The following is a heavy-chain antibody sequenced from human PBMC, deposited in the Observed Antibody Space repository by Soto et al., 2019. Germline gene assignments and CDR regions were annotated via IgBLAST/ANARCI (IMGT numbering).Heavy chain of an antibody. CDR1: GGSISSGGYY. CDR3: ARDIAAAGSNWFDP. D-gene: IGHD6-13*01. Sequence: SETLSLTCTVSGGSISSGGYYWSWIRQHPGKGLEWIGYIYYSGSTYYNPSLKSRVTISVDTSKNQFSLKLSSVTAADTAVYYCARDIAAAGSNWFDPWGQGTLVTVSS. J-gene: IGHJ5*02. CDR2: IYYSGST. V-gene: IGHV4-31*03.